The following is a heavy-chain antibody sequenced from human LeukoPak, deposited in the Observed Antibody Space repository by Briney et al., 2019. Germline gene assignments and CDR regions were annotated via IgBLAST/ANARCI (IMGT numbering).Heavy chain of an antibody. CDR2: IYYSGST. CDR3: ARALSGSGSYYRGNFDY. Sequence: SETLSLTCTVSGGSISSYYWSWIRQPPGKGLEWIGYIYYSGSTNYNPSLKSRVTISVDTSKNQFSLKLSSVTAADTAVYYCARALSGSGSYYRGNFDYWGQGTLVTVSS. V-gene: IGHV4-59*01. CDR1: GGSISSYY. D-gene: IGHD3-10*01. J-gene: IGHJ4*02.